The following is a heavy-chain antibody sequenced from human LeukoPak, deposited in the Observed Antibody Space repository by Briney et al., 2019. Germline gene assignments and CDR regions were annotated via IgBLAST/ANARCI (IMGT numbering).Heavy chain of an antibody. D-gene: IGHD5-18*01. CDR3: AREDTGYTYGYGPIDY. V-gene: IGHV3-48*01. CDR2: ISSSTTTM. J-gene: IGHJ4*02. CDR1: GFTFSSYS. Sequence: GGPLRLSCAASGFTFSSYSMNWVRQTPGKGLEWVSYISSSTTTMYYADSVRGRFTISRDNAKNSLYLQMNSLRADDTAVYYCAREDTGYTYGYGPIDYWGQGTLVTVSS.